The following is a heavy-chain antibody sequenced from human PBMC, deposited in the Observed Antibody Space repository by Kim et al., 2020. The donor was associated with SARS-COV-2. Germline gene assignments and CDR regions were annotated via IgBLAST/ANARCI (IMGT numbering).Heavy chain of an antibody. CDR3: ARWVGATDYGMDV. D-gene: IGHD1-26*01. CDR1: GGSISSYY. J-gene: IGHJ6*02. CDR2: IYYSGST. Sequence: SETLSLTCTVSGGSISSYYWSWIRQPPGKGLEWIGYIYYSGSTNYNPSLKSRVTISVDTSKNQFSLKLSSVTAADTAVYYCARWVGATDYGMDVWGQGTTVTVSS. V-gene: IGHV4-59*13.